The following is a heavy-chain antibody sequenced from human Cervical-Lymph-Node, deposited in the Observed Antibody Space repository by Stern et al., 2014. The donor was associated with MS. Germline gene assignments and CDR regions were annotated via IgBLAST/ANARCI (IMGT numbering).Heavy chain of an antibody. CDR2: IYYSGST. CDR1: GGSINNGDYY. V-gene: IGHV4-31*03. D-gene: IGHD1-1*01. CDR3: ARELSGMYGMDV. J-gene: IGHJ6*02. Sequence: QLQLQESGPGLVKPSQTLSLTCTVSGGSINNGDYYWSWVRQHPGKGREWLGYIYYSGSTYYNPSLKGRLTISVDTSKRHFSLKLTSVTAADTAVYYCARELSGMYGMDVWGQGTTVTVSS.